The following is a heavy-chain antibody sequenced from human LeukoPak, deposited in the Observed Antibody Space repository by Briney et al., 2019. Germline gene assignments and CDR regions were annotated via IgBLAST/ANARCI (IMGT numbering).Heavy chain of an antibody. CDR1: GFTFSSYW. CDR2: IKQDGSEK. CDR3: AREGLRYFDWLPPLYAFDI. Sequence: GGSLRLSCAASGFTFSSYWMSWVRQAPGKGLEWVANIKQDGSEKYYVDSVKGRFTISRDNVKNSLYLQMNSLRAEDTAVYYCAREGLRYFDWLPPLYAFDIWGQGTMVTVSS. J-gene: IGHJ3*02. D-gene: IGHD3-9*01. V-gene: IGHV3-7*01.